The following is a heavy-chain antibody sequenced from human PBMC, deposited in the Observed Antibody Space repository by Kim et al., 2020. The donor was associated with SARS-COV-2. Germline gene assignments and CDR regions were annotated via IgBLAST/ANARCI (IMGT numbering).Heavy chain of an antibody. Sequence: SETLSLTCAVYGGSFSGYYWSWIRQPPGKGLEWIGEINHSGSTNYNPSLKSRVTISVDTSKNQFSLKLSSVTAADTAVYYCSSGGGVLLWFGELFPFDYWGQGTLVTVSS. CDR1: GGSFSGYY. CDR2: INHSGST. V-gene: IGHV4-34*01. J-gene: IGHJ4*02. CDR3: SSGGGVLLWFGELFPFDY. D-gene: IGHD3-10*01.